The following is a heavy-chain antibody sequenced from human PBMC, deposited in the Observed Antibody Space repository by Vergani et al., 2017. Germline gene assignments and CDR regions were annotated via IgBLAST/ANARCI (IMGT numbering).Heavy chain of an antibody. CDR3: GGXFWVSQGVGAFET. V-gene: IGHV4-38-2*02. J-gene: IGHJ3*02. CDR2: VFHSGSA. CDR1: GYSISRGYY. Sequence: QVQLQESGPGLVKPSETLALTCSVSGYSISRGYYWGWIRQPPGKGLEWIATVFHSGSAYYNPSLRRRVTISVETSKNQFSQRLTTLTAADPAVYYCGGXFWVSQGVGAFETWGRGTEVSVSS. D-gene: IGHD3-3*02.